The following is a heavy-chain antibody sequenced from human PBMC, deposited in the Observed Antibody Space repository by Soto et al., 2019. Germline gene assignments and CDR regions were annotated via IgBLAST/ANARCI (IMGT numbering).Heavy chain of an antibody. CDR2: IKQDGSEK. J-gene: IGHJ5*02. V-gene: IGHV3-7*05. D-gene: IGHD3-3*01. CDR3: AGLRGMICGVVSHWFDA. CDR1: GFTSSTYR. Sequence: PGRSLRLSCAASGFTSSTYRMSWVRQAPGKGLEWVANIKQDGSEKYYVDSVKGRFTISRDNAKNSLYLQMNSLRAEDTAVYYCAGLRGMICGVVSHWFDAWGQGTLVTVCS.